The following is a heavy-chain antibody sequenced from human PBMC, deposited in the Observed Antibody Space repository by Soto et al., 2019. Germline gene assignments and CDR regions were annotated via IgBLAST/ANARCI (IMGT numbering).Heavy chain of an antibody. J-gene: IGHJ2*01. D-gene: IGHD2-21*02. CDR2: IHPYDSTL. V-gene: IGHV5-51*01. CDR3: ARPGTYCGADCHFYWYFDL. CDR1: GYTFGSFW. Sequence: EVQLVQSGAEVKKPGESLKISCKGFGYTFGSFWIGWVRQMPGKGLEWMGAIHPYDSTLRYSPSFQGQVTITADMSTNTAYLQWTSLKASDTAIYYCARPGTYCGADCHFYWYFDLWGRGTLVTVSS.